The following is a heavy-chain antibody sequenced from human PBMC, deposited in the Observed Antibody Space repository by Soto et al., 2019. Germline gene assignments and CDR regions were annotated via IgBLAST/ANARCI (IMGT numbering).Heavy chain of an antibody. D-gene: IGHD3-22*01. CDR1: GGSFSGYY. Sequence: PSETLSLTCAVYGGSFSGYYWSWIRQPPGKGLEWIGEINHSGSTNYNPSLKSRVTISVDTSKNQFSLKLSSVTAADTAVYYCARVHITMIVVVTKDDAFDIWGQGTMVTVSS. CDR3: ARVHITMIVVVTKDDAFDI. CDR2: INHSGST. J-gene: IGHJ3*02. V-gene: IGHV4-34*01.